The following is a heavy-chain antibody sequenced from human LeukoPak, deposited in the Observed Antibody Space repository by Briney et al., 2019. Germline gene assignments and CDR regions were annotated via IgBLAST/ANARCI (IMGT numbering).Heavy chain of an antibody. D-gene: IGHD2-21*02. CDR2: ISGSGGST. CDR3: AKDPIRCGGDCYPKYYFDY. J-gene: IGHJ4*02. CDR1: GFTFSSYA. Sequence: GGSLRLSCAASGFTFSSYAMSWVRQAPGKGLEWVSAISGSGGSTYYADSVKGRFTISRDNSKNTLYLQMNSLRAEDTAVYHCAKDPIRCGGDCYPKYYFDYWGQGTLVTVSS. V-gene: IGHV3-23*01.